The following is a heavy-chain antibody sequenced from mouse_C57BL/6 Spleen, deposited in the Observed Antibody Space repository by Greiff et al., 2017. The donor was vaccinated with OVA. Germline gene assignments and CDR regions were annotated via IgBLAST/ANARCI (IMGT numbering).Heavy chain of an antibody. Sequence: VQLQQPGAELVKPGASVKMSCKASGYTFTSYWITWVKQRPGQGLEWIGDIYPGSGSTNYNEKFKSKATLTVDTSSSTAYMQLSSLTSEDSAVYYCARGGAYYSSYGGCAYWGQGTLVTVSA. J-gene: IGHJ3*01. CDR3: ARGGAYYSSYGGCAY. D-gene: IGHD2-5*01. CDR1: GYTFTSYW. CDR2: IYPGSGST. V-gene: IGHV1-55*01.